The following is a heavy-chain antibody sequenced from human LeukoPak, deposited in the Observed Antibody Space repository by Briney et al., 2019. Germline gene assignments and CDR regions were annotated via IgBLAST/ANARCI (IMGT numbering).Heavy chain of an antibody. CDR3: ARDRGGKVGAASYFDY. J-gene: IGHJ4*02. V-gene: IGHV4-39*07. CDR1: GGSTSSTTYY. Sequence: SETLSLTCTVSGGSTSSTTYYWGWIRQPPGKDLEWIGSIYYSGNTYYNPSLKSRVTISVDMSKNQFSLKLSSVTAADTAVYYCARDRGGKVGAASYFDYWGQGTLVTVSS. CDR2: IYYSGNT. D-gene: IGHD1-26*01.